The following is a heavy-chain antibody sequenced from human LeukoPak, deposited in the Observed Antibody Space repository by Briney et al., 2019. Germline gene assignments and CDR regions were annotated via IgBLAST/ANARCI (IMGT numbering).Heavy chain of an antibody. D-gene: IGHD2-15*01. CDR2: ISAYNGNT. Sequence: ASVKVSCKASGYTFTSYGISWVRQAPGQGLEWMGWISAYNGNTNYAQKLQGRVTMTTDTSTSTAYMELRSLRSDDTAVYYCAGERIVRYCSGGSCYKDLYGMDVWGQGTTVTVSS. CDR1: GYTFTSYG. J-gene: IGHJ6*02. CDR3: AGERIVRYCSGGSCYKDLYGMDV. V-gene: IGHV1-18*01.